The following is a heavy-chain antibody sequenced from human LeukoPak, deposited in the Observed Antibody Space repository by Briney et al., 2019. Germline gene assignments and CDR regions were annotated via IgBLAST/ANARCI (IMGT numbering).Heavy chain of an antibody. J-gene: IGHJ6*04. CDR2: IIPIFGTA. D-gene: IGHD5-18*01. Sequence: SVKVSCKASGGTFSSYAISWVRQAPGQGLEWMGGIIPIFGTANYAQKFQGRVTITAEESTSTAYVELSSLRSEDTAVYYCARDHTAMVKDYYYGMDVWGKGTTVTVSS. V-gene: IGHV1-69*13. CDR3: ARDHTAMVKDYYYGMDV. CDR1: GGTFSSYA.